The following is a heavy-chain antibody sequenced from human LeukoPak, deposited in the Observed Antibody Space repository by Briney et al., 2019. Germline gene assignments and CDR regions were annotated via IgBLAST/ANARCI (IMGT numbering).Heavy chain of an antibody. CDR2: IIPILGIA. CDR3: ARIRLATSYFDY. J-gene: IGHJ4*02. V-gene: IGHV1-69*04. Sequence: SVKVSCKASGGTFSSYAISWVRQAPGQGLEWMGRIIPILGIANYAQKFQGRVTITADKSTSTAYMELSSLRPEDTAVYYCARIRLATSYFDYWGQGTLVTVSS. CDR1: GGTFSSYA.